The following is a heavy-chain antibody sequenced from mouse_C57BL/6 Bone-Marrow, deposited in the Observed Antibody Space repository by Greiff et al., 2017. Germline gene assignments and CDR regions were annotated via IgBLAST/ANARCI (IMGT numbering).Heavy chain of an antibody. J-gene: IGHJ2*01. CDR2: IYWDADK. D-gene: IGHD3-3*01. CDR1: GFSLSTSGMG. V-gene: IGHV8-12*01. CDR3: ARREGTGDLSYFDY. Sequence: QVTLKESGPGILQSSQTLSLTCSFSGFSLSTSGMGVSWIRQPSGKGLEWLAHIYWDADKRYNPSLKSRLTISKDTSRNQVFLKITSVDTADTATYYWARREGTGDLSYFDYWGQGTTLTVSS.